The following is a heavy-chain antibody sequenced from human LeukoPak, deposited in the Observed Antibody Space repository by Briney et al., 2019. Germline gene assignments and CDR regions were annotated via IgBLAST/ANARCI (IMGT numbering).Heavy chain of an antibody. V-gene: IGHV3-7*01. CDR3: ARWAGVTDY. CDR1: GFTITNYW. CDR2: IKQDGSEE. Sequence: PGGSLRLSCAASGFTITNYWMSWVRQAPGKGPEWVANIKQDGSEEYYADSVKGRFTISRDNGKNSLNLQMSSLRAEDTAVYYCARWAGVTDYWGQGTLVTVSS. J-gene: IGHJ4*02. D-gene: IGHD5-18*01.